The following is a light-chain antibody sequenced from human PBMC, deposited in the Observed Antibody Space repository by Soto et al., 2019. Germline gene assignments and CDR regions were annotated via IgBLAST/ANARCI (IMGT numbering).Light chain of an antibody. Sequence: QSVLTQPASVSGSPGQSITISCTGTSSDNGDYNSVSWYQQHPGKAPKLILYGVNNRPSGLSNRFSGSKSGNTASLTISGLQPDDEGDYYCGSSTSTSTTYVFGTGTKVTVL. V-gene: IGLV2-14*01. CDR2: GVN. J-gene: IGLJ1*01. CDR3: GSSTSTSTTYV. CDR1: SSDNGDYNS.